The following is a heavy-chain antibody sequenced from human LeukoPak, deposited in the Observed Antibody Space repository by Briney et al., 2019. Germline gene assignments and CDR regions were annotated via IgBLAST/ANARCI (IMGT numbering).Heavy chain of an antibody. CDR2: INSDESIT. Sequence: GGSPRLSCAASGFTFSSSWMYWVRQAPGKGLVWVSRINSDESITTYADSVKGRFTISRDNAKNTLYLQMNSLRAEDTAVYYCARGLVPGFLDYWGQGTPVTGSS. CDR1: GFTFSSSW. CDR3: ARGLVPGFLDY. V-gene: IGHV3-74*01. J-gene: IGHJ4*02. D-gene: IGHD4-11*01.